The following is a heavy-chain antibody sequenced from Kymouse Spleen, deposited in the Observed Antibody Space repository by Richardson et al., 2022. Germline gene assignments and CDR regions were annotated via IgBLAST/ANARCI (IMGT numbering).Heavy chain of an antibody. CDR3: ARGRSSSSDYYYGMDV. Sequence: QVQLQQWGAGLLKPSETLSLTCAVYGGSFSGYYWSWIRQPPGKGLEWIGEINHSGSTNYNPSLKSRVTISVDTSKNQFSLKLSSVTAADTAVYYCARGRSSSSDYYYGMDVWGQGTTVTVSS. D-gene: IGHD6-6*01. V-gene: IGHV4-34*01. CDR2: INHSGST. J-gene: IGHJ6*02. CDR1: GGSFSGYY.